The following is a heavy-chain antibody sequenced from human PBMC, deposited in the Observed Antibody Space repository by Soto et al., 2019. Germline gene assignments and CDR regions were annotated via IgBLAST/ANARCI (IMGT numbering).Heavy chain of an antibody. J-gene: IGHJ6*03. Sequence: GASVKVSCKASGYTFTSYGISWVRQAPGQGLEWMGWISAYNGNTNYAQKLQGRVTITTDTSTSTAYMELRSPRSDDTAVYYCARETFNLYYYYMDVWGKGTTVTVSS. CDR3: ARETFNLYYYYMDV. CDR1: GYTFTSYG. V-gene: IGHV1-18*01. CDR2: ISAYNGNT.